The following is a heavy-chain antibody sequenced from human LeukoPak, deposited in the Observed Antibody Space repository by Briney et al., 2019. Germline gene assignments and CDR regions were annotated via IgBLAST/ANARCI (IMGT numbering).Heavy chain of an antibody. J-gene: IGHJ4*02. Sequence: SETLSLTCAVYGGSFSGYYWSWIRQPPGKGLEWIGEINHSGSTNYNPSLKSRVTISVDTSKNQFSLKLSSVTAADTAVYYCARDRFRGTAMVQRGYWGQGTLVTVSS. D-gene: IGHD5-18*01. CDR3: ARDRFRGTAMVQRGY. CDR1: GGSFSGYY. V-gene: IGHV4-34*01. CDR2: INHSGST.